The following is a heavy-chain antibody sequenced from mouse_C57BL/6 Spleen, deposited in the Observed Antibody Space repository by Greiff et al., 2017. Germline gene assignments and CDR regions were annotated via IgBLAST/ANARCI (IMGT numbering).Heavy chain of an antibody. D-gene: IGHD2-1*01. CDR1: GYTFTSYW. J-gene: IGHJ2*01. CDR3: TRFYYGSFYFDY. V-gene: IGHV1-5*01. Sequence: VQLQQSGTVLARPGASVKMSCKTSGYTFTSYWMHWVKQRPGQGLEWIGAIYPGNSDTSYNQKFKGKAKLAAVTSGSTAYMELSSLTNEDSAVYYCTRFYYGSFYFDYWGQGTTLTVSS. CDR2: IYPGNSDT.